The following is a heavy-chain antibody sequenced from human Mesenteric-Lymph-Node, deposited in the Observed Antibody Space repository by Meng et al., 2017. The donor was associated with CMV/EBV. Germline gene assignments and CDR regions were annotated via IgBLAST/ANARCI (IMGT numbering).Heavy chain of an antibody. Sequence: YYWGWIRQPPGKGLEWIGSIYYSGSTYYNPSLKSRVTISVDTSKNQFSLKLSSVTAADTAVYYCARVEGGLRFLEWLTPSNRLFDPWGQGTLVTVSS. CDR2: IYYSGST. D-gene: IGHD3-3*01. J-gene: IGHJ5*02. CDR1: YY. V-gene: IGHV4-39*07. CDR3: ARVEGGLRFLEWLTPSNRLFDP.